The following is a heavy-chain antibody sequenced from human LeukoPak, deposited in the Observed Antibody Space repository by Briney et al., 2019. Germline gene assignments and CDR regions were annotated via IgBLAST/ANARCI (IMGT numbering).Heavy chain of an antibody. CDR3: ARTGSTVTMLYPFDH. CDR1: GGSIRSYY. J-gene: IGHJ4*02. V-gene: IGHV4-59*01. Sequence: PSETLSLTCTVSGGSIRSYYWSWIRQPPGKGLEWIGYIYYSGSTNYNPSLKSRVSISVDTSKNQFSLKLSSVTAADTTVYYCARTGSTVTMLYPFDHWGQGTLVTVSS. D-gene: IGHD4-17*01. CDR2: IYYSGST.